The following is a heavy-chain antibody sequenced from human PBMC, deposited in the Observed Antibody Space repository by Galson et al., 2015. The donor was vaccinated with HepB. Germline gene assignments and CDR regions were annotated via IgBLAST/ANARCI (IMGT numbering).Heavy chain of an antibody. CDR3: ARELPKRITMIVANWYFDL. D-gene: IGHD3-22*01. V-gene: IGHV1-69*04. J-gene: IGHJ2*01. CDR2: IIPILGIA. Sequence: SVKVSCKASGGTFSSYAISWVRQAPGQGLEWMGRIIPILGIANYAQKFQGRVTITADKSTSTAYMELSSLRSEDTAVYYCARELPKRITMIVANWYFDLWGRGTLVTVSS. CDR1: GGTFSSYA.